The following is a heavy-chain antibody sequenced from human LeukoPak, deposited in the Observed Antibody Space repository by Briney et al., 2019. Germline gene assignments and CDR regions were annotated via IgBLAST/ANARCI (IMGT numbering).Heavy chain of an antibody. CDR1: GFTFSSYS. CDR3: AKPGPYCTNGVCYRTTPYYFDY. V-gene: IGHV3-21*01. CDR2: ISSSSSYI. J-gene: IGHJ4*02. D-gene: IGHD2-8*01. Sequence: GGSLRLSCAASGFTFSSYSMNWVRQAPGKGLEWVSSISSSSSYIYYADSVKGRFTISRDNAKNSLYLQMNSLRAEDTAVYYCAKPGPYCTNGVCYRTTPYYFDYWGRGTLVTVSS.